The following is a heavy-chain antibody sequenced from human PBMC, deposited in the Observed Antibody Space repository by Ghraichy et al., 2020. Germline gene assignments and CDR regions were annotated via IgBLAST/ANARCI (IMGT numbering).Heavy chain of an antibody. D-gene: IGHD3-3*01. CDR2: IYHSGDA. J-gene: IGHJ6*02. CDR1: GASISSADYS. Sequence: SQTLSLTCAVSGASISSADYSWTWVRQPPGKAPEWIGYIYHSGDAYYNPSLRSRVTFSADRSDKKFYLRLTSVTAADTAIYYCAVLASHGVDVWGQGTTVTVSS. V-gene: IGHV4-30-2*01. CDR3: AVLASHGVDV.